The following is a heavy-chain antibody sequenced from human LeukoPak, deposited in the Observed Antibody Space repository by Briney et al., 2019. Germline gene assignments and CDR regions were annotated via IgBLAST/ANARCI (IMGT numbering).Heavy chain of an antibody. CDR3: AKMNVLTGYYTPNFDF. CDR2: ISSSGSST. J-gene: IGHJ4*02. Sequence: GGSLRLSCAASGFTFSSYEMNWVRQAPGKGLEWVSYISSSGSSTDYADSVKGRFTISRDNSKNTLYLQMSSLSAEDTAVYYCAKMNVLTGYYTPNFDFWGQGTLVTVSS. CDR1: GFTFSSYE. D-gene: IGHD3-9*01. V-gene: IGHV3-48*03.